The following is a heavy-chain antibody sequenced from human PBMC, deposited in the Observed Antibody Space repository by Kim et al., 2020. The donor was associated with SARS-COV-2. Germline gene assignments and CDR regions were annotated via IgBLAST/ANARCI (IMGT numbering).Heavy chain of an antibody. Sequence: ASVKVSCKASGYTFTGYYMHWVRQAPGQGLEWMGWINPNSGGTNYAQKFQGRVTMTRDTSISTAYMELSRLRSDDTAVYYCATAYGSGSYYSSYYYYYGMDVWGQGTTVTVSS. CDR2: INPNSGGT. CDR1: GYTFTGYY. J-gene: IGHJ6*02. D-gene: IGHD3-10*01. CDR3: ATAYGSGSYYSSYYYYYGMDV. V-gene: IGHV1-2*02.